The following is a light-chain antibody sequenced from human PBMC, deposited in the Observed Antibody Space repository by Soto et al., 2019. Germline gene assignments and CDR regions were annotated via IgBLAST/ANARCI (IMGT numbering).Light chain of an antibody. Sequence: QSVLTQPPSVSGAPGQRVTISCTGSSSNIGAGYDVHWYQQLPGTAPKLLIYGNSIRPSGVPDRFSGSKSGTSASLAIPGLQAEDEADYYCQSYDSSLSALFGGGTKLTVL. CDR2: GNS. J-gene: IGLJ3*02. CDR1: SSNIGAGYD. V-gene: IGLV1-40*01. CDR3: QSYDSSLSAL.